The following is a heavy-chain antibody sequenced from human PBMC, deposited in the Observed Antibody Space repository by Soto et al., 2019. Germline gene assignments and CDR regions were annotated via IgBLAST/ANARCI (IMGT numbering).Heavy chain of an antibody. V-gene: IGHV3-21*06. D-gene: IGHD3-22*01. CDR3: ARDPPLSMIVVVGVDDF. Sequence: GSLRLSCTVLGFTLTNENMNWVRQAPGKGLEWVSSISSRSTFINYADSVKGRFTISRDNDKGLVYLQMNSLRAEDTAVYYCARDPPLSMIVVVGVDDFWGQGTLVTVSS. J-gene: IGHJ4*02. CDR1: GFTLTNEN. CDR2: ISSRSTFI.